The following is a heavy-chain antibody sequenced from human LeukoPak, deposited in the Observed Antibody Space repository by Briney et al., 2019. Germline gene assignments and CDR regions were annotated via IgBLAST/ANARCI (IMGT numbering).Heavy chain of an antibody. Sequence: GGSLKLSCAASGFTFSSYDMHWVRQAPGKGPEWVAVISYDGSNKYYADSVKGRFTISRDNSKNTLYLQMNSLRAEDTAVYYCARDPGGPDYYFDYWGQGTLVTVSS. D-gene: IGHD4-23*01. CDR2: ISYDGSNK. CDR3: ARDPGGPDYYFDY. CDR1: GFTFSSYD. V-gene: IGHV3-30*04. J-gene: IGHJ4*02.